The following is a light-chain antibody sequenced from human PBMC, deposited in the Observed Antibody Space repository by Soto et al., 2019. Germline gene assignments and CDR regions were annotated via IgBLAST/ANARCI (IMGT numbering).Light chain of an antibody. V-gene: IGLV1-40*01. CDR2: GNS. CDR3: QSYDTSLSGFVV. CDR1: NSNIGAGYD. Sequence: QSVLTQPPSVSGAPGQRVTISCTGSNSNIGAGYDVHWYQQLPGTAPKLLIYGNSNRPSGVPDRFSGSKSGTSASLAITGLQAEDAADYYCQSYDTSLSGFVVFGGGTKLTVL. J-gene: IGLJ2*01.